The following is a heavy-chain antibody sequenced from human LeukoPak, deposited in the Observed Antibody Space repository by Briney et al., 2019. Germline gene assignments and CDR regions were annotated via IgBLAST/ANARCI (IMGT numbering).Heavy chain of an antibody. Sequence: SETLSLTCTVSGGSIGSGDYYWSWIRQPPGKGLEWIGYIYYSGSTYYNPSLKSRVTISVDTSKNQFSLKLSSVTAADTAVYYCARVPITIYGMDVWGQGTTVTVSS. CDR1: GGSIGSGDYY. V-gene: IGHV4-30-4*01. CDR3: ARVPITIYGMDV. D-gene: IGHD3-10*01. J-gene: IGHJ6*02. CDR2: IYYSGST.